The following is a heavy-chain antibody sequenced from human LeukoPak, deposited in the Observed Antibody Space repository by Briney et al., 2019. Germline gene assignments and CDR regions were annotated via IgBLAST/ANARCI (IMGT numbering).Heavy chain of an antibody. J-gene: IGHJ4*02. CDR2: IKSKTDGGTT. V-gene: IGHV3-15*01. CDR3: TTAYYETILPLYFDY. D-gene: IGHD3-22*01. CDR1: GFTFSNAW. Sequence: GGSLRLSCAASGFTFSNAWMSWVRQAPGKGLEWVGRIKSKTDGGTTDYAAPVKGRFTISRDDSKNTLYLQMNSLKTEDTAVYYYTTAYYETILPLYFDYWGQGTLVTVSS.